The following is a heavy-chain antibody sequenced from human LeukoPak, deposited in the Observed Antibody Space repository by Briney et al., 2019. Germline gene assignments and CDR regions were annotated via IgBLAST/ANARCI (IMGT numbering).Heavy chain of an antibody. D-gene: IGHD2-2*01. CDR2: ISSSGSTK. V-gene: IGHV3-48*03. J-gene: IGHJ3*02. Sequence: GGTLSFSCAASGFTFSSNKMNWVRQAPGKGLEWVSYISSSGSTKSYADPVKGRFTISRDNAKNSLYLQMNSLRAEDTAVYYCARAQRSTRHAFDIWGQGTMVTVSS. CDR1: GFTFSSNK. CDR3: ARAQRSTRHAFDI.